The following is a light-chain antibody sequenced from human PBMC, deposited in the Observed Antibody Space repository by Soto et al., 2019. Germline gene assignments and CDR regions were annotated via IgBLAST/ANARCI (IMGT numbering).Light chain of an antibody. V-gene: IGLV2-14*01. J-gene: IGLJ2*01. CDR3: TSYTGSSTVL. CDR2: DVS. CDR1: SNDVGAYDY. Sequence: QSALTQPASISGSPGQSITISCTGTSNDVGAYDYVSWFQQHPGKAPKLIISDVSHRPSGVSNRFSGSKSGNTASLTISGLQAEDEADYYCTSYTGSSTVLFGGGTKLTVL.